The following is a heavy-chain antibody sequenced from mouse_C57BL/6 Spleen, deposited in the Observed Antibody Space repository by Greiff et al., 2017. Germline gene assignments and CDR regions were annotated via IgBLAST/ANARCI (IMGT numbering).Heavy chain of an antibody. CDR1: GYAFSSSW. D-gene: IGHD1-1*01. CDR2: IYPGDGDT. Sequence: QVQLQQSGPELVKPGASVKISCKASGYAFSSSWMNWVKQRPGKGLEWIGRIYPGDGDTNYNGKFKGKATLTADKSSSTAYMQLSSLTSEDSAVXFCFYYYGSLDYWGQGTTLTVSS. CDR3: FYYYGSLDY. V-gene: IGHV1-82*01. J-gene: IGHJ2*01.